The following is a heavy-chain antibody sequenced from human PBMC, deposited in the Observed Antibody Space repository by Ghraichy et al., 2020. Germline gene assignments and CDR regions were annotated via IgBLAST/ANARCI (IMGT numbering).Heavy chain of an antibody. Sequence: GGSLRLSCAASGFTFSDYAMSWVRQAPGKGLEWVSTISGSSGTTYYADSVKGRFTISRDNSKNTLYLQMNSLRAEDTAVYYCAKHTTGYCSAGSCFRDCFDYWGQGTLVTVSS. D-gene: IGHD2-15*01. CDR2: ISGSSGTT. V-gene: IGHV3-23*01. J-gene: IGHJ4*02. CDR1: GFTFSDYA. CDR3: AKHTTGYCSAGSCFRDCFDY.